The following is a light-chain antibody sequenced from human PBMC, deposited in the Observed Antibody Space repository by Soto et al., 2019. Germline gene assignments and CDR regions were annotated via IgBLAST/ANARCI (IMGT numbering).Light chain of an antibody. CDR2: GAS. J-gene: IGKJ4*02. V-gene: IGKV4-1*01. CDR3: PQYYGTPS. CDR1: QSGLYSSNNKNC. Sequence: DIVMTQSPDSLAVSLGERATINCKSSQSGLYSSNNKNCLAWYQQKPGQPPKLLIYGASTRESGVPDQFSGGGAGSDDTLIICCLKAEYLAIYYCPQYYGTPSCGGGTKVEIK.